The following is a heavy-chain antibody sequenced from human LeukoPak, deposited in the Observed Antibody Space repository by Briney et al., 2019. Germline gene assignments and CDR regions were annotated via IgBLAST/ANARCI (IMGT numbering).Heavy chain of an antibody. D-gene: IGHD4-17*01. V-gene: IGHV4-61*02. CDR2: IYIGGST. J-gene: IGHJ4*02. Sequence: SSETLSLTCNVSGDFITSGTYYRNWIRQPAGKGLEWIGRIYIGGSTNYNPSLKSRVTISLDTSQNQFSLKLTSVTAADTAVYYCASHYGDSYFGFWGQGTLVTVSS. CDR3: ASHYGDSYFGF. CDR1: GDFITSGTYY.